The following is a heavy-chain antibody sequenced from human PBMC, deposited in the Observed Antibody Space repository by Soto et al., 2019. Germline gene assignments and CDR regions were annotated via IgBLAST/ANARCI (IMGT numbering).Heavy chain of an antibody. Sequence: SETLSLTCTVSGGSISSYYWSWIRQPPGKGLEWIGYMYYSGSTNYSPSLKSRVTISVDASKNQFSLKLSSVTAADTAVYYCGGKNYDSSGYFDYWGKGTLVTVSS. CDR2: MYYSGST. V-gene: IGHV4-59*01. J-gene: IGHJ4*02. CDR1: GGSISSYY. D-gene: IGHD3-22*01. CDR3: GGKNYDSSGYFDY.